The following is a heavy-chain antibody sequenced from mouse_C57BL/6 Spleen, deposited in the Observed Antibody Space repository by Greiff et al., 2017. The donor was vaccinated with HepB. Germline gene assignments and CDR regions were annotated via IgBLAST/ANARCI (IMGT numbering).Heavy chain of an antibody. D-gene: IGHD1-2*01. V-gene: IGHV3-2*02. Sequence: VQLQQSGPGLVKPSQSLSLTCTVTGYSITSGYGWNWIRQFPGNKLEWMGYISYSGSTNYNPSLKSRISITRDTSKNQFFLQLNSVTTEDTATYYSARTARIKDWGQGTTLTVSS. CDR1: GYSITSGYG. CDR2: ISYSGST. J-gene: IGHJ2*01. CDR3: ARTARIKD.